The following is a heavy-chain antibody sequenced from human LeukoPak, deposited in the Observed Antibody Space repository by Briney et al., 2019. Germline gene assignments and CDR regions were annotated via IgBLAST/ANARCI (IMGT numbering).Heavy chain of an antibody. D-gene: IGHD7-27*01. J-gene: IGHJ5*02. CDR2: IYTNVGT. CDR1: GDSISHYY. V-gene: IGHV4-4*07. CDR3: ARDTGVGWFDP. Sequence: WETLSLTYTVSGDSISHYYWSWIRQPAGKGLEWIGRIYTNVGTSYNPSLKSRVIVSVDTSKNQFSLKLNSVTAADTAVYYCARDTGVGWFDPWGQGTLVTVSA.